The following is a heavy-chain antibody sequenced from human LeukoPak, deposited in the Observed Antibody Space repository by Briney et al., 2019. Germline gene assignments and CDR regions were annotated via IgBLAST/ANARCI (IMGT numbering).Heavy chain of an antibody. CDR3: ARTTGYGAADFDY. CDR1: GGSISSYY. D-gene: IGHD4-17*01. V-gene: IGHV4-59*01. Sequence: PSETLSLTCTVSGGSISSYYWSWIRQPPGKGLEWIGYIYYSGSTNYNPSLKSRVTISVDTSKNQFSLKLSSVTAADTAVYYCARTTGYGAADFDYWGQGTLVTVSS. CDR2: IYYSGST. J-gene: IGHJ4*02.